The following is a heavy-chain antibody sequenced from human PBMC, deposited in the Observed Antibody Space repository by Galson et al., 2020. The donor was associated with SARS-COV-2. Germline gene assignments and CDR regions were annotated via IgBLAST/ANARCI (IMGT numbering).Heavy chain of an antibody. Sequence: TGGSLRLSCAASGFTFSSYAMHWVRQAPGKGLEWVAVISYDGSNKYYADSVKGRFTISRDNSKNTLYLQMNSLRAEDTAVYYCARDLSYQNGRNGWAGIFGVVIGPFDYWGQGTLVTVSS. CDR3: ARDLSYQNGRNGWAGIFGVVIGPFDY. CDR1: GFTFSSYA. J-gene: IGHJ4*02. D-gene: IGHD3-3*01. CDR2: ISYDGSNK. V-gene: IGHV3-30-3*01.